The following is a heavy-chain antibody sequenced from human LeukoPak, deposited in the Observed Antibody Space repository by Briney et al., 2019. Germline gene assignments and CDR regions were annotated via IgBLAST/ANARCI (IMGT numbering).Heavy chain of an antibody. V-gene: IGHV4-61*02. Sequence: SETLSPTCTVSGGSISSGSYYWSWIRQPAGKGLEWIGRIYISGDTNYNPSLKSRVTISIDTSKNQFSLRLSSVTAADTAVDYXAXXGGQTENYYYYYMDVWGKGTTVTISS. D-gene: IGHD1-1*01. CDR1: GGSISSGSYY. CDR3: AXXGGQTENYYYYYMDV. CDR2: IYISGDT. J-gene: IGHJ6*03.